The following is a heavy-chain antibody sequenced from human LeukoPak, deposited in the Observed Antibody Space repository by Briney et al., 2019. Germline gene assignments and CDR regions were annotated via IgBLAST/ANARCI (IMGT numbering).Heavy chain of an antibody. J-gene: IGHJ4*02. CDR1: GFTFSSYW. CDR2: KKQDGSEK. D-gene: IGHD6-19*01. V-gene: IGHV3-7*01. Sequence: PGGSLRLSCAASGFTFSSYWMSWVRQAPGKGLEWVANKKQDGSEKYYVDSVKGRFTISRDNAKNSLYLQMNSLRAEDMAVYYCARDLGPHIAVARHFDYWGQGTLVTVSS. CDR3: ARDLGPHIAVARHFDY.